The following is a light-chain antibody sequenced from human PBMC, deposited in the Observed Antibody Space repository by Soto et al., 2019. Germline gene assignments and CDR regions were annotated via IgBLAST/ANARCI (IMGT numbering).Light chain of an antibody. CDR3: QQYNDWPPWT. V-gene: IGKV3-15*01. CDR1: QSVRSY. Sequence: MTQSPATLSVSPGERATLSCRASQSVRSYLAWYQQKPDQAPSLLIYGASTRATGVPARFSGSGSGTEFTLTISSLQSEDFAVYYCQQYNDWPPWTFGQGTKVDI. J-gene: IGKJ1*01. CDR2: GAS.